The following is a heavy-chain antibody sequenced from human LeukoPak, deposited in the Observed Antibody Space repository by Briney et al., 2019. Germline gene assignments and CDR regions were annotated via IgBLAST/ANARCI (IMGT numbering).Heavy chain of an antibody. Sequence: SETLSLTCTVSGGSISSSSYYWGWIRQPPGKGLEWIGNIYYSGSTYYNPSLKSRVTISVDTSKNQFSLKLSSVTAADTAVYYCARQGIAVAGEDYYYGMDVWGQGTTVTVSS. D-gene: IGHD6-19*01. CDR1: GGSISSSSYY. CDR2: IYYSGST. CDR3: ARQGIAVAGEDYYYGMDV. V-gene: IGHV4-39*01. J-gene: IGHJ6*02.